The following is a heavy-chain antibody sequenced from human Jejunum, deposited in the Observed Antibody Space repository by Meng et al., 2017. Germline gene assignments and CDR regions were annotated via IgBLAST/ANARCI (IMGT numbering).Heavy chain of an antibody. D-gene: IGHD3/OR15-3a*01. CDR2: ITDSGRT. V-gene: IGHV4-34*02. J-gene: IGHJ4*02. CDR3: ARVLGLPTYEFWSGRDKSTYFFDY. CDR1: DESFGGYY. Sequence: QVQVQQWGAGLVKPSETLAVICGVSDESFGGYYWSWIRQSPGRGLEWIGEITDSGRTNYNPSLKNRVTISIDMSKRQVSLRLTSVTAADTAVYYCARVLGLPTYEFWSGRDKSTYFFDYWGQGTLVTVSS.